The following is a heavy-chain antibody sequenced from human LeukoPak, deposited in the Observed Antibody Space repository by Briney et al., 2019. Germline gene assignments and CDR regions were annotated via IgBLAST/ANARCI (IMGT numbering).Heavy chain of an antibody. CDR3: ARENFVAYGDAFDI. D-gene: IGHD4-17*01. J-gene: IGHJ3*02. Sequence: PGRSLRLSCAASGLTFSSYEMNSVSQAPGKGLEWVSYVSGSGRNIYYADSVKGRFTISRDNAKNSLCLQMSSLRAEDTAVYFCARENFVAYGDAFDIWGQGTMVTVSS. CDR2: VSGSGRNI. V-gene: IGHV3-48*03. CDR1: GLTFSSYE.